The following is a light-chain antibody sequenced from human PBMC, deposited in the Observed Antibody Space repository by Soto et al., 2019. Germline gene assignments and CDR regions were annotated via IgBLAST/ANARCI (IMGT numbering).Light chain of an antibody. CDR2: KAS. CDR3: QQYDSYSLRT. Sequence: DIQMTQSPSTLSASVGDRVTITCRASQTITTSLAWYHQKPGKAPKLLIYKASSLESGVPSRFSGSGSGTEFTLTISSLQPDDFATYYCQQYDSYSLRTFGQGTRVEI. V-gene: IGKV1-5*03. J-gene: IGKJ1*01. CDR1: QTITTS.